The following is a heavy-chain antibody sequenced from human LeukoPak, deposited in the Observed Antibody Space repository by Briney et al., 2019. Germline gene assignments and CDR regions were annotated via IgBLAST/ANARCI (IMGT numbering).Heavy chain of an antibody. CDR1: GFTFSNSG. D-gene: IGHD3-10*01. CDR3: TTVTLRPVGL. V-gene: IGHV3-23*01. Sequence: GGSLRLSCAASGFTFSNSGMSWVRQAPGKGLEWVSAISTDAGETHYADSVKGRFTISRDDSKNTLFLQVNSLKIEDTAVYYCTTVTLRPVGLWGQGTLVTVSS. J-gene: IGHJ4*02. CDR2: ISTDAGET.